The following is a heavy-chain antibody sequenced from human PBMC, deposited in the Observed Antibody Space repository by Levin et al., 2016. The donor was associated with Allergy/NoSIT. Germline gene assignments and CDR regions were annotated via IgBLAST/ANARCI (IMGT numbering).Heavy chain of an antibody. D-gene: IGHD3-3*01. Sequence: SETLSLTCTVSGGSISSYYWSWIRQPPGKGLEWIGYIYYSGSTNYNPSLKSRVTISVDTSKNQFSLKLSSVTAADTAVYYCAREGSLFDFPPYGMDVWGQGTTVTVSS. J-gene: IGHJ6*02. V-gene: IGHV4-59*01. CDR3: AREGSLFDFPPYGMDV. CDR1: GGSISSYY. CDR2: IYYSGST.